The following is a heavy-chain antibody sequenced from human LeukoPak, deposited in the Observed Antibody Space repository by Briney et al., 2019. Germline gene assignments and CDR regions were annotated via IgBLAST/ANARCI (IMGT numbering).Heavy chain of an antibody. D-gene: IGHD3-3*01. J-gene: IGHJ3*02. V-gene: IGHV3-30*18. CDR3: AKDRVDYDFWSGSNDAFDI. Sequence: GGSLRLSCAASGFSFSSYGMHWVRQAPGKGLEWVSVISYDGINKYYEDSVKGRFTISRDNSKNTLYLQMNSLRAEDTAVYYCAKDRVDYDFWSGSNDAFDIWGQGTMVTVSS. CDR2: ISYDGINK. CDR1: GFSFSSYG.